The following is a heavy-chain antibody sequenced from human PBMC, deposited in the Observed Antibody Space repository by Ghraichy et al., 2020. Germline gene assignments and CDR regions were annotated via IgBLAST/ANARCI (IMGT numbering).Heavy chain of an antibody. CDR3: ASYDGTGSYRSLAY. CDR2: VNSDGSST. Sequence: ETLSLTCAASGFTFSSYWMHWVRQAPGKGLVWVSRVNSDGSSTNYADSVKGRFTISRDNAKNTLYLQMSSLRAEDTAVYYCASYDGTGSYRSLAYWGQGTLVTVSS. J-gene: IGHJ4*02. CDR1: GFTFSSYW. V-gene: IGHV3-74*01. D-gene: IGHD3-22*01.